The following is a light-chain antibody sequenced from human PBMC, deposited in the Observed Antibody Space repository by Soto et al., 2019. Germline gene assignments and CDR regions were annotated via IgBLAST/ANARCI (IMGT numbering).Light chain of an antibody. V-gene: IGKV3D-20*02. CDR2: GAS. Sequence: SMLTQSPGTLSLSPGERATLSCSASQSVSNSHLAWYQLKPGQAPRLLIYGASSRATGIPDRFSGSVSGTDFTVTISRLEPEDFAVYYCQQRSNWPWTFGQGTKVDI. J-gene: IGKJ1*01. CDR3: QQRSNWPWT. CDR1: QSVSNSH.